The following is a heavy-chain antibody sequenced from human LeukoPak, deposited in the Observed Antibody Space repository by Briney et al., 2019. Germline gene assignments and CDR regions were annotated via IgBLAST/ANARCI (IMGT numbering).Heavy chain of an antibody. CDR2: IYYSGST. Sequence: SETLSLTCTVSGYSISSGYYWSWIRQHPGKGLEWIGYIYYSGSTYYNPSLKSRVTISVDTSKNQFSLKLSSVTAADTAVYYCARTRRPWQIDYWGQGTLVTVSS. J-gene: IGHJ4*02. CDR1: GYSISSGYY. CDR3: ARTRRPWQIDY. D-gene: IGHD6-6*01. V-gene: IGHV4-31*03.